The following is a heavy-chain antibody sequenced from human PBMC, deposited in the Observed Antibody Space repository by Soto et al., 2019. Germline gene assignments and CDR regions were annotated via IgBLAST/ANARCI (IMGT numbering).Heavy chain of an antibody. V-gene: IGHV3-23*01. D-gene: IGHD1-26*01. Sequence: DVQLLESGGGLVQPGESLRLSCTASGFTFSIYAMSWVRQAPGKGLESVSPITSSGGTYYADSVKGRFTISRDNSKNTLYLQMNSLRAEDTAVYYCARGMASLDYWGQGTLVTVSS. CDR3: ARGMASLDY. CDR2: ITSSGGT. J-gene: IGHJ4*02. CDR1: GFTFSIYA.